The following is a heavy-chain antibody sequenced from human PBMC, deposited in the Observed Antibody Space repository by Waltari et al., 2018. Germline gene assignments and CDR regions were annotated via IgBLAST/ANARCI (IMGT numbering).Heavy chain of an antibody. J-gene: IGHJ4*01. D-gene: IGHD1-7*01. CDR3: ARHINYARDY. CDR2: IKPDGIEK. V-gene: IGHV3-7*01. CDR1: GFSFSIAG. Sequence: EVQLVESGGGLVQPGGSLKLSCAASGFSFSIAGMCWVRQAPGKGLEWVASIKPDGIEKTYVDSVKGRFTISRDNDENSLYLQMNSLRDEDTGVYYCARHINYARDYWGHGTLVTVSS.